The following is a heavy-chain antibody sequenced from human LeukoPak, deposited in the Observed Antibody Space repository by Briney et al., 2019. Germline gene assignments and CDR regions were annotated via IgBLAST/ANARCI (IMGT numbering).Heavy chain of an antibody. CDR3: AKSLPIWFGENGYYFDY. CDR2: ISGSGGST. CDR1: GFTFSSYA. J-gene: IGHJ4*02. V-gene: IGHV3-23*01. Sequence: GRSLRLSCAASGFTFSSYAMSWVRQAPGKGLEWVSAISGSGGSTYYADSVKGRFTISRDNSRNTLYLQMNSLRAEDTAVYYCAKSLPIWFGENGYYFDYWGQGTLVTVSS. D-gene: IGHD3-10*01.